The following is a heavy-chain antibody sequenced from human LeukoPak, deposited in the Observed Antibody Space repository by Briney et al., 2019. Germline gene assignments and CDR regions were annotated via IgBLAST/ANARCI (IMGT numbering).Heavy chain of an antibody. V-gene: IGHV3-7*01. J-gene: IGHJ4*02. CDR3: ARQKRVGAIDY. D-gene: IGHD1-26*01. CDR2: IKQDGSEK. CDR1: GFTFSNYW. Sequence: GGSLRLSCAASGFTFSNYWMSWFRQAPGKGLEGVANIKQDGSEKYYVDSVKGRFTISRDNAKNSLYLQMNSLRAEDTAVYYCARQKRVGAIDYWGQGTLVTVSS.